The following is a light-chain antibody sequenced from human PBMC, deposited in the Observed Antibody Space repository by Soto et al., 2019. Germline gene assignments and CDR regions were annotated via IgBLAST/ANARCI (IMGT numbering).Light chain of an antibody. CDR3: QQSYSVPIT. CDR2: AAS. J-gene: IGKJ5*01. CDR1: QGISSY. V-gene: IGKV1-8*01. Sequence: AIRMTQPPSSFSASTGDRVTITCRASQGISSYLAWYQQKPGKAPKLLIYAASTLQSGVPSRFSVSGSGTDCTLTISYLKHEDGATYDGQQSYSVPITFGQGTRLEIK.